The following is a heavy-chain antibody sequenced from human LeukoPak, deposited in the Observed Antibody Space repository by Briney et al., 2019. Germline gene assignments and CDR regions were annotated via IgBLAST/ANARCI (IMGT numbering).Heavy chain of an antibody. CDR2: INRNGGST. D-gene: IGHD1-26*01. Sequence: GGSLRLSCAASGFTFDDYGMSWVRQAPGKGLEWVSGINRNGGSTGYADSVKGRFTISRDNAKNSLYPQMNSLRAEDTAVYYCARQWGSDAFDIWGQGTMVTVSS. CDR3: ARQWGSDAFDI. V-gene: IGHV3-20*04. CDR1: GFTFDDYG. J-gene: IGHJ3*02.